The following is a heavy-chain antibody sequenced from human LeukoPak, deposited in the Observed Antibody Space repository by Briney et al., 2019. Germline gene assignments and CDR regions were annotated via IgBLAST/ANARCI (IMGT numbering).Heavy chain of an antibody. CDR3: AREDVVITMVREVTGGGLDY. CDR2: IYYSGST. CDR1: GGPISSGDYY. Sequence: SETLSLTCTVSGGPISSGDYYWSWIRQPPGKGLEWIGYIYYSGSTYYNPSLKSRVTISVDTSKNQFSLKLSSVTAADTAVYYCAREDVVITMVREVTGGGLDYWGQGTLVTVSS. V-gene: IGHV4-30-4*01. D-gene: IGHD3-10*01. J-gene: IGHJ4*02.